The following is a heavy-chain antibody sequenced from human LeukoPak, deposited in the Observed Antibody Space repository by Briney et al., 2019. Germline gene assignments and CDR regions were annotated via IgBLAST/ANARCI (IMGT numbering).Heavy chain of an antibody. V-gene: IGHV3-30*02. CDR3: AKDRIAAAYNWFDP. CDR1: GFTFSSYG. Sequence: GGSLRLSCAASGFTFSSYGMHWVRQAPGKGLEWVAFIRYDGSNKYYADSVKGRFTISRDNSKNTLYLQMNSLRAEDTAVYYCAKDRIAAAYNWFDPWGQGTLVTVSS. D-gene: IGHD6-13*01. J-gene: IGHJ5*02. CDR2: IRYDGSNK.